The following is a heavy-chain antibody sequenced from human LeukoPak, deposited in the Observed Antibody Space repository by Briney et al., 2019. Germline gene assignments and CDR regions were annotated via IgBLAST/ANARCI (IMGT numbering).Heavy chain of an antibody. CDR1: GGSISSYY. Sequence: PSETLSLTCTVSGGSISSYYWSWIRQPPGKGLEWIGYIYYSGSTNYNPSLKSRVTISVDTSKNQFSLKLSSVTAADTAVYYCAREYGSGLVGWFDPWGQGTLVTVSS. J-gene: IGHJ5*02. D-gene: IGHD3-10*01. V-gene: IGHV4-59*12. CDR3: AREYGSGLVGWFDP. CDR2: IYYSGST.